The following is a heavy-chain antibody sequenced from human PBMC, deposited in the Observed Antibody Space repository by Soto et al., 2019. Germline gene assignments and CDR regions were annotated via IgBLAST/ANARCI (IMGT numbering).Heavy chain of an antibody. D-gene: IGHD6-19*01. J-gene: IGHJ3*02. CDR1: GFTFTDYA. Sequence: EVQVLESGGGLVQPGGSRRLSCAASGFTFTDYAMNWVRQAPGKGLEWVSTISGSGANTYYAYSVRGRFTISRDNSKNPLSLQMSSLRAEDTAVYYCAKGGKHSNGWWAACEILGQGTVGTVS. V-gene: IGHV3-23*01. CDR3: AKGGKHSNGWWAACEI. CDR2: ISGSGANT.